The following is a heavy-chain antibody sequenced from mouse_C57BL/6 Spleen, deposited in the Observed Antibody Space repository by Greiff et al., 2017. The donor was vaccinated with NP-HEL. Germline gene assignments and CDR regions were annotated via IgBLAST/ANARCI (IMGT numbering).Heavy chain of an antibody. Sequence: QVQLKESGPGLVQPSQSLSITCTVSGFSLTSYGVHWVRQSPGKGLEWLGVIWRGGSTDYNAAFMSRLSITKDNSKSQVFFKMNSLQADDTAIYYCARITTVVEGPGDAMDYWGQGTSVTVSS. V-gene: IGHV2-5*01. CDR2: IWRGGST. CDR1: GFSLTSYG. CDR3: ARITTVVEGPGDAMDY. J-gene: IGHJ4*01. D-gene: IGHD1-1*01.